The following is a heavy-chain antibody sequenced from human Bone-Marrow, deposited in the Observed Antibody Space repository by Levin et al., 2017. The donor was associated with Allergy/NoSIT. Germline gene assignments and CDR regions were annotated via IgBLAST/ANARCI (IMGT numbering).Heavy chain of an antibody. CDR1: GFTFSSYG. V-gene: IGHV3-30*18. D-gene: IGHD3-16*02. Sequence: GESLKISCAASGFTFSSYGMHWVRQAPGKGLEWVAVISYDGSNKYYADSVKGRFTISRDNSKNTLYLQMNSLRAEDTAVYYCAKPYYDYVWGSYRSNWFDPWGQGTLVTVSS. CDR3: AKPYYDYVWGSYRSNWFDP. J-gene: IGHJ5*02. CDR2: ISYDGSNK.